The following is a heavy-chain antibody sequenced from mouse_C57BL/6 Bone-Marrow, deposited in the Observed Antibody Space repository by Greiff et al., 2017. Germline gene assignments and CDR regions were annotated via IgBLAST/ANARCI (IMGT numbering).Heavy chain of an antibody. Sequence: QVQLQQSGAELVRPGASVKLSCKASGYTFTDYYINWVKQRPGQGLEWIARIYPGSGNTYYNEKFKGKATLTAEKSSSTAYMQLSSLTSEDSAVYFCARWDFDVWGTGTTVTVSS. V-gene: IGHV1-76*01. CDR1: GYTFTDYY. CDR3: ARWDFDV. J-gene: IGHJ1*03. CDR2: IYPGSGNT.